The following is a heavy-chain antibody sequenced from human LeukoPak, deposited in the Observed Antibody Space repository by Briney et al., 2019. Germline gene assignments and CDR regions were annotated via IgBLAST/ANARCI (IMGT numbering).Heavy chain of an antibody. J-gene: IGHJ4*02. D-gene: IGHD6-19*01. CDR3: TTEVPRIAVAGTSDY. CDR2: IKSKTDGGTT. CDR1: GSTFSNAW. Sequence: GGSLRLSCAASGSTFSNAWMCWVRQAPGKGLEWVGRIKSKTDGGTTDYAAPVKGRFTISRDDSKNTLYLQMNSLKTEDTAVYYCTTEVPRIAVAGTSDYWGQGTLVTVSS. V-gene: IGHV3-15*01.